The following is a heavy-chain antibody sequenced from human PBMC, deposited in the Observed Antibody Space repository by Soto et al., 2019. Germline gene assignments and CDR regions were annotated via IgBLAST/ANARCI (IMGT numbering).Heavy chain of an antibody. Sequence: AETLSLTCTVSGGSISSYYWSWIRQPPGKGLEWIGYIYYSGSTNYNPTLQSRVTISVDTSKNQFSLKLSSVTAADTAVYYCATYSGGFDYWGQGTLVTVSS. J-gene: IGHJ4*02. CDR1: GGSISSYY. CDR2: IYYSGST. V-gene: IGHV4-59*01. D-gene: IGHD5-12*01. CDR3: ATYSGGFDY.